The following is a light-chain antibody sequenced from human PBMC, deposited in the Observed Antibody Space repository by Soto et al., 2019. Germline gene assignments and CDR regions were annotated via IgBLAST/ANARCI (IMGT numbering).Light chain of an antibody. CDR3: QQYSTYPWT. J-gene: IGKJ1*01. CDR2: DAS. Sequence: IPMTQSPATLSASVGDRVTITCRASQSISSWLAWYQQKQGKAPKVLIFDASSLESGVPSRFSGSGSATELTITISSLQPDDFETYYCQQYSTYPWTFGQGTKVDI. CDR1: QSISSW. V-gene: IGKV1-5*01.